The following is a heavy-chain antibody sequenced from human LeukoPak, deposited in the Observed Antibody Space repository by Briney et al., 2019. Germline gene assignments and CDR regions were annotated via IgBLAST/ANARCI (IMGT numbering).Heavy chain of an antibody. CDR1: GDSISSNSAA. V-gene: IGHV6-1*01. D-gene: IGHD6-19*01. J-gene: IGHJ6*03. Sequence: SQTLSLACAISGDSISSNSAAWNWIRQSPSRGLEWLGRTYYRSKWYNDYAVYVKSRITINPDTSKNQFSLQLNYVTPEDTAVYYCARGHSQWLSNYYYMDVWGKGTTVTVSS. CDR3: ARGHSQWLSNYYYMDV. CDR2: TYYRSKWYN.